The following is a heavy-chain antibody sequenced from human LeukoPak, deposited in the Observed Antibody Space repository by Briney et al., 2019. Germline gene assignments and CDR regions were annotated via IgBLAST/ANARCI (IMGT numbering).Heavy chain of an antibody. J-gene: IGHJ4*02. Sequence: SETLPLTCTVSGGSISSYYWSWIRQPPGKGLEWIGYIYYSGSTNYNPSLKSRVTISVDRSKNQFSLKLSSVTAADTAVYYCARDSGDGYNYWGQGTLVTVSS. D-gene: IGHD5-24*01. CDR3: ARDSGDGYNY. CDR1: GGSISSYY. CDR2: IYYSGST. V-gene: IGHV4-59*12.